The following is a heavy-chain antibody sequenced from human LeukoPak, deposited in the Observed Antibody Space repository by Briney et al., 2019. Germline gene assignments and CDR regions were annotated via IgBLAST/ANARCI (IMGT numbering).Heavy chain of an antibody. CDR2: ITGSGGRT. D-gene: IGHD1-26*01. CDR1: GFTFSGSA. V-gene: IGHV3-23*01. Sequence: GGSLRLSCAASGFTFSGSAMHWVRQASGKGLEWVSAITGSGGRTYYADSVKGRFTISRGNSKNTLCLQMNSLRAEDTAIYYCAKEYTGTFSPFPSYFDNWGQGTLVTVSS. J-gene: IGHJ4*02. CDR3: AKEYTGTFSPFPSYFDN.